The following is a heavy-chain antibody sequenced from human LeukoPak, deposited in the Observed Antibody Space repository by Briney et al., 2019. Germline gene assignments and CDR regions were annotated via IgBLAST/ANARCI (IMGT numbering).Heavy chain of an antibody. D-gene: IGHD2-21*02. CDR3: ARAPGVVTVFDY. CDR1: GGSISSYY. Sequence: SETLSLTCTVSGGSISSYYWSWIRQPPGKGLEWIGYIYYSGSTNYNPSLKSRVTISVDTSKNQFSLKLSSVTAADTAVYYCARAPGVVTVFDYWGQGTLVTVSS. J-gene: IGHJ4*02. CDR2: IYYSGST. V-gene: IGHV4-59*01.